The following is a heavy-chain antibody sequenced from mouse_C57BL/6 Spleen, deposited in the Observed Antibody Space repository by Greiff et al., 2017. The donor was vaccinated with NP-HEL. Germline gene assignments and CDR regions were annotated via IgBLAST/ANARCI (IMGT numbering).Heavy chain of an antibody. D-gene: IGHD1-1*01. CDR3: ARSISTTVVEGDWYFDV. Sequence: VQLKQSGPELVKPGASVKISCKASGYSFTGYYMNWVKQSPEKSLEWIGEINPSTGGTTYNQKFKAKATLTVDKSSSTAYMQLKSLTSEDSAVYYCARSISTTVVEGDWYFDVWGTGTTVTVSS. V-gene: IGHV1-42*01. CDR2: INPSTGGT. CDR1: GYSFTGYY. J-gene: IGHJ1*03.